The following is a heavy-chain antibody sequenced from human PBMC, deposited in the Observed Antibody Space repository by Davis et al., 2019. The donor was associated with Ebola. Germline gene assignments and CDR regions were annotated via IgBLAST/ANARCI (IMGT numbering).Heavy chain of an antibody. D-gene: IGHD2-2*01. CDR3: TRLLVGCTSCYRTTDY. J-gene: IGHJ4*02. CDR2: IRSKANSYAT. V-gene: IGHV3-73*01. CDR1: GFTFSGSA. Sequence: GESLKISCAASGFTFSGSAMHWVRQASGKGLEWVGRIRSKANSYATAYAASVKGRFTISRDDSKNTAYLQMNSLKTEDTAVYYCTRLLVGCTSCYRTTDYWGQGTLVTVSS.